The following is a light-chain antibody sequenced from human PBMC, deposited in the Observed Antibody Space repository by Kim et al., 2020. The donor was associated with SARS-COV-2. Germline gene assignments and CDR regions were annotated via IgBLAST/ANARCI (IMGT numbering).Light chain of an antibody. CDR2: GKN. J-gene: IGLJ3*02. CDR3: NSRDSSGNHWV. Sequence: ALGRTGRLTCQGDSLRSYYASWYQQKPGQAPVLVIYGKNNRPSGIPDRFSGSSSGNTASLTITGAQAEDEADYYCNSRDSSGNHWVFGGGTQLTVL. V-gene: IGLV3-19*01. CDR1: SLRSYY.